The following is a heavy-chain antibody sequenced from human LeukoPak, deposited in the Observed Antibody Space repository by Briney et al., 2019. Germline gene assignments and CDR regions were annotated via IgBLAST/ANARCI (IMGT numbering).Heavy chain of an antibody. D-gene: IGHD7-27*01. CDR1: GGSFSGYY. Sequence: SETLSLTCAVYGGSFSGYYWSWIRQPPGKGLEWIGEINHSGSTNFYPSLKSRVTISVDTSKNQFSLKLSSVTAADTAVYYCARTNWGFGLGYWGQGTLVTVSS. CDR2: INHSGST. V-gene: IGHV4-34*01. J-gene: IGHJ4*02. CDR3: ARTNWGFGLGY.